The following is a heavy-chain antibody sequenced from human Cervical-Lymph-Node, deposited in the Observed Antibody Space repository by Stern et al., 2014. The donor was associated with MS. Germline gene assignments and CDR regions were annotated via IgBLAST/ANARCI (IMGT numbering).Heavy chain of an antibody. D-gene: IGHD3-16*01. Sequence: VQLVESGPGLVKPSQTLSLSCTVSGAPVNSGGYYWTWIRQVPGKGLEWIGYIYHRGATFYNPPLKSRVTISVDTSENQVSLMLSSVTAADTAVYYCAAIGPLMEGAAFDIWGQGTLVTVSS. CDR3: AAIGPLMEGAAFDI. CDR2: IYHRGAT. J-gene: IGHJ3*02. V-gene: IGHV4-31*03. CDR1: GAPVNSGGYY.